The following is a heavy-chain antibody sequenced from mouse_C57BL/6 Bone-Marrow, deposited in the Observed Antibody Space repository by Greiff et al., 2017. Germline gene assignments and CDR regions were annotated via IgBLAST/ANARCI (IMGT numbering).Heavy chain of an antibody. V-gene: IGHV1-81*01. CDR1: GYTFTSYG. Sequence: QVQLQQSGAELARPGASVKLSCKASGYTFTSYGISWVKQRTGQGLEWIGEIYPRSGNTYYNEKFKGKATLTADKSSSTAYMELRSLTSEDSAVYFCARHYSIPFDYWGQGTTLTVSS. J-gene: IGHJ2*01. D-gene: IGHD2-5*01. CDR3: ARHYSIPFDY. CDR2: IYPRSGNT.